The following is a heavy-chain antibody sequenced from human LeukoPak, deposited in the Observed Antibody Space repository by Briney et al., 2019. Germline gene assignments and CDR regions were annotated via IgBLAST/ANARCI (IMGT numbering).Heavy chain of an antibody. J-gene: IGHJ4*02. V-gene: IGHV3-66*01. CDR3: ARDSGGSYYTGY. D-gene: IGHD1-26*01. CDR2: IYSGGGT. Sequence: GGSLRLSCAASGFTVSNNYMSWVRQAPGKGLEWVAVIYSGGGTYYADSVKGRFTISRDNSKNTLYLQMNSLRAEDTAVYYCARDSGGSYYTGYWGQGTLVTVYS. CDR1: GFTVSNNY.